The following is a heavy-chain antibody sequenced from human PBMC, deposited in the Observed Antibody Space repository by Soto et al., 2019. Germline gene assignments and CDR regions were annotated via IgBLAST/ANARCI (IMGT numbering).Heavy chain of an antibody. CDR1: GFTFSNYA. D-gene: IGHD3-22*01. V-gene: IGHV3-23*01. Sequence: GGSLRLSCAASGFTFSNYAMSWVRQAPGKGLEWVSTVSGNGGITYFADSVKGRFIISRDNSENTLYLQMNSLRAEDTAVYYCAKGGMYYYDTSGYYTFDYWGQGTLVTVSS. J-gene: IGHJ4*02. CDR3: AKGGMYYYDTSGYYTFDY. CDR2: VSGNGGIT.